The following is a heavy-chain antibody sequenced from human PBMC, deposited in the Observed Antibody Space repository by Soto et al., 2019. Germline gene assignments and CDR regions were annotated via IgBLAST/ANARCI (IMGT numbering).Heavy chain of an antibody. CDR2: INHSGST. V-gene: IGHV4-34*01. D-gene: IGHD3-3*01. J-gene: IGHJ6*02. CDR3: ARGAPYYDFWSGTHKYYYYYGMAV. Sequence: PSETLSLTCAFYGGSFIGYYWSWIRQPPGKGLEWIGEINHSGSTNYNPSLKSRVTISVDTSKNQFSLKLSSVTAADTAVYYCARGAPYYDFWSGTHKYYYYYGMAVWGQGNTVTVSS. CDR1: GGSFIGYY.